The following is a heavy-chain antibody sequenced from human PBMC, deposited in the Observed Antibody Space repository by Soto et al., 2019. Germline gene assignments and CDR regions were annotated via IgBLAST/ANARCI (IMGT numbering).Heavy chain of an antibody. CDR2: INHSGST. CDR3: ARTVENWNYVAFDI. J-gene: IGHJ3*02. CDR1: GGSFSGYY. D-gene: IGHD1-7*01. V-gene: IGHV4-34*01. Sequence: SETLSLTCAVYGGSFSGYYWSWIRQPPGKGLEWIGEINHSGSTNYNPSLKSRVTISVDTSKNQFSLKLSSVTAADTAVYYCARTVENWNYVAFDIWGQGTMVTVSS.